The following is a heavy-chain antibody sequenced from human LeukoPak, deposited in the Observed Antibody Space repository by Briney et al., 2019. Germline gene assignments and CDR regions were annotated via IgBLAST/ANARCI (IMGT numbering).Heavy chain of an antibody. J-gene: IGHJ4*02. D-gene: IGHD3-3*01. V-gene: IGHV4-59*08. CDR1: GGSISSYY. CDR3: ARLDDFWSGYFDY. CDR2: IYYSGST. Sequence: KPSETLSLTCTVSGGSISSYYWSWIRQPPGKGLEWIGYIYYSGSTNYNPSLKSRVTISVDTSKNQSSLKLSSVTAAGTAVYYCARLDDFWSGYFDYWGQGTLVTVSS.